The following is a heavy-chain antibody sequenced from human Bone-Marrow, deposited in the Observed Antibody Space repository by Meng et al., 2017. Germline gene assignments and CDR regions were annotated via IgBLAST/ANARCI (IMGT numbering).Heavy chain of an antibody. CDR1: GYSISSGYY. CDR2: IYHSGST. V-gene: IGHV4-38-2*02. J-gene: IGHJ6*02. Sequence: SETLSLTCTVSGYSISSGYYGGWIRQPPGKGLEWIGSIYHSGSTYYNPSLKSRVTISVDTSKNQFSLKLSSVTAADTAVYYCARDSPYYYDSSGYYYRYYYYGMDVWGQGTTVTVSS. CDR3: ARDSPYYYDSSGYYYRYYYYGMDV. D-gene: IGHD3-22*01.